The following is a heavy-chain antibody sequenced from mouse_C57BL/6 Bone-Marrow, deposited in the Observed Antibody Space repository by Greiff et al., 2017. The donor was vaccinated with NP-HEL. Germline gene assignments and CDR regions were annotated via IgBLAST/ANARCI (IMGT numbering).Heavy chain of an antibody. CDR3: ARVLYDGSSYDWFAY. Sequence: QVQLQQSGAELMKPGASVKLSCKATGYTFTGYWIEWVKQRPGHGLEWIGEILPGSGSTNYNEKFKGKATFTADTSSNTAYMQLSSLTTEDSAIYYCARVLYDGSSYDWFAYWGQGTLVTVSA. V-gene: IGHV1-9*01. CDR1: GYTFTGYW. CDR2: ILPGSGST. J-gene: IGHJ3*01. D-gene: IGHD1-1*01.